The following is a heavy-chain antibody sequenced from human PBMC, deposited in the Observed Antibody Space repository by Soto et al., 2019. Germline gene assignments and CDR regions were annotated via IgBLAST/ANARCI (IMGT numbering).Heavy chain of an antibody. CDR1: GGSFSGYY. D-gene: IGHD3-10*01. CDR3: AREGPQPGNYYYGSGSWPYPRYYYGMDV. J-gene: IGHJ6*02. CDR2: INHSGST. V-gene: IGHV4-34*01. Sequence: SETLSLTCAVYGGSFSGYYWSWIRQPPGKGLEWIGEINHSGSTNYNPSLKSRVTISVDTSKNQFSLKLSSVTAADTAVYYCAREGPQPGNYYYGSGSWPYPRYYYGMDVWGQGTTVTVSS.